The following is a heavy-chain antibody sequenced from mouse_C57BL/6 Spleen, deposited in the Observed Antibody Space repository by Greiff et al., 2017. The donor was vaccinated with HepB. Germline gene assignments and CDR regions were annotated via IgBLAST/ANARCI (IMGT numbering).Heavy chain of an antibody. CDR3: ASLIYYGSSDYFDY. CDR2: INPDSSTI. CDR1: GIDFSRYW. Sequence: EVKLVESGGGLVQPGGSLKLSCAASGIDFSRYWMSWVRRAPGKGLEWIGEINPDSSTINYAPSLKDKFIISRDNAKDTLYLQMSTVRSEDTALYYCASLIYYGSSDYFDYWGQGTTLTVSS. D-gene: IGHD1-1*01. J-gene: IGHJ2*01. V-gene: IGHV4-1*01.